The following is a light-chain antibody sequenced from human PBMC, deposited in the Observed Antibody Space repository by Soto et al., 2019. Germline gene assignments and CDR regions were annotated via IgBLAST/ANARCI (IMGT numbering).Light chain of an antibody. CDR2: AAS. Sequence: EIVMTQSPATLSVSPGERATLSCRASQSVRSNLAWYQQKPGQAPRLVIYAASTRATGIPDRFSGSGSGTDFTLTISRLETEDFAVFYCQQYGTSEIIFGQGTRLEIK. J-gene: IGKJ5*01. V-gene: IGKV3-15*01. CDR3: QQYGTSEII. CDR1: QSVRSN.